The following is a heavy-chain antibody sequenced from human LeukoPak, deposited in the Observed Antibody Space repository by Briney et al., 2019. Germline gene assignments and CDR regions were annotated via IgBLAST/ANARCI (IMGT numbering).Heavy chain of an antibody. CDR1: GFTFNDYE. CDR3: ARDFRVADY. Sequence: GGPLRLSCAASGFTFNDYEMNWVRQAPGKGLEWVSYISSSGSTIYYADSVKGRFTISRDNAKNSLYLQMNSLRAEDTAVYYCARDFRVADYWGQGTLVTVSS. J-gene: IGHJ4*02. D-gene: IGHD2-15*01. CDR2: ISSSGSTI. V-gene: IGHV3-48*03.